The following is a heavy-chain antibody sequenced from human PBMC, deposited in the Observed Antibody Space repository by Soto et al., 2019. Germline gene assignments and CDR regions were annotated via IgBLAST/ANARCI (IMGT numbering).Heavy chain of an antibody. V-gene: IGHV1-18*01. CDR2: ISPFNGNT. CDR3: AREPSFDRSNYYGIDV. J-gene: IGHJ6*04. CDR1: GYTFTNSG. D-gene: IGHD4-4*01. Sequence: ASVKVSCKASGYTFTNSGISWVRQAPGQGIEWMGWISPFNGNTNYGQTLQGRVTLTTDTSTSTVYMELRSLRSDDTAVYYCAREPSFDRSNYYGIDVWGKETKVT.